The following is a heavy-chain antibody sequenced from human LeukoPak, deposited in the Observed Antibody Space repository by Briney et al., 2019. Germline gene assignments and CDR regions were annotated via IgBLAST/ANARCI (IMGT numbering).Heavy chain of an antibody. CDR3: ARESEWLANFDY. CDR1: GGSISSYY. D-gene: IGHD6-19*01. CDR2: IYTSGST. J-gene: IGHJ4*02. V-gene: IGHV4-4*07. Sequence: SETLSLTCTVSGGSISSYYWSWIRQPPGKGLEWIGRIYTSGSTNYNPSLKSRVTMSVDTSKNQYSLKLSSVTAADTAVYYCARESEWLANFDYWGQGTLVTVSS.